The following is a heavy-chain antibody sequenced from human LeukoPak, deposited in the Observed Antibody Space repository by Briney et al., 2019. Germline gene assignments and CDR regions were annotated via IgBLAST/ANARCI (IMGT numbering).Heavy chain of an antibody. V-gene: IGHV3-33*01. CDR2: IWYDGSKM. Sequence: GGSLRLSCAASGFTFSSYGMHWVRQAPGKGLEWVADIWYDGSKMYYADSVKGRFTISRDNSKNTLYLQMNSLRDEDTAVYYCARVGYCSGGSCYGADHWGQGTLVTVSS. CDR1: GFTFSSYG. D-gene: IGHD2-15*01. J-gene: IGHJ4*02. CDR3: ARVGYCSGGSCYGADH.